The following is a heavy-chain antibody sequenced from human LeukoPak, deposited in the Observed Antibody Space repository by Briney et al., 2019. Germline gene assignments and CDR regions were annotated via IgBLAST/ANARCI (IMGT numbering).Heavy chain of an antibody. CDR1: GGSFSGYY. CDR3: ARERARGYSGYENDY. V-gene: IGHV4-34*01. Sequence: SETLSLTCAVYGGSFSGYYWSWIRQPPGKGLEWIGEINHSGSTNYNPSLKSRVTISVDTSKNQFSLKLSSVTAADTAVYHCARERARGYSGYENDYWGQGTLVTVSS. CDR2: INHSGST. J-gene: IGHJ4*02. D-gene: IGHD5-12*01.